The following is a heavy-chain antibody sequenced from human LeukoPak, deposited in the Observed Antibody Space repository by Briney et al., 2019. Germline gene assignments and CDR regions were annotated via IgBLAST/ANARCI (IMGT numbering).Heavy chain of an antibody. J-gene: IGHJ4*02. CDR3: ATFHTSKDYFDY. CDR1: GYTFTGYY. CDR2: INPNSGGT. V-gene: IGHV1-2*02. Sequence: ASVKVSCKASGYTFTGYYMHWVRQAPGQGLEWMGWINPNSGGTNYAQKFQGRVTMTRDTSISTAYMELSRLRSEDTAVYYCATFHTSKDYFDYWGQGTLVTVSS. D-gene: IGHD2-2*01.